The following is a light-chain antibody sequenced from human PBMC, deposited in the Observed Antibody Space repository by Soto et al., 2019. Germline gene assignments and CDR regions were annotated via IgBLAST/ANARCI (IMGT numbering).Light chain of an antibody. Sequence: DTQITQSTSTLSASVADRVTITCRASQSTSIWLAWYQQKPGKAPKILIYKASSLESGVPSRFSGSGSGTEFTLTISSLQPDDFATYYCQQYSTYTPRTFGQGTKVDI. V-gene: IGKV1-5*03. CDR2: KAS. CDR3: QQYSTYTPRT. CDR1: QSTSIW. J-gene: IGKJ1*01.